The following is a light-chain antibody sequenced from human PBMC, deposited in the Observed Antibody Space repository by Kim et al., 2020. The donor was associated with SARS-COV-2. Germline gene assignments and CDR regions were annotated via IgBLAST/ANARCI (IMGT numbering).Light chain of an antibody. CDR2: SDN. Sequence: GQRVTISCSGSKSNIGNTIVNWYKQLPGSAPKRLIFSDNYRPSGVPDRFSGSRAGTSASLAISGLQSDDEGDYHCAARDDSLNGWVFGGGTQLTVL. J-gene: IGLJ3*02. CDR3: AARDDSLNGWV. CDR1: KSNIGNTI. V-gene: IGLV1-44*01.